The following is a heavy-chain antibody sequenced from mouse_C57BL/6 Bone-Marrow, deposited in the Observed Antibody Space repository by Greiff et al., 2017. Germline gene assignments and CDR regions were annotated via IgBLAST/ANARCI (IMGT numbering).Heavy chain of an antibody. Sequence: VQLQQPGAELVKPGASVKMSCKASGYTFTSYWITWVKQRPGQGLVWIGDIYPGSGSTNYNEKFKSKATLTIDTSSRTAYMQLSSLTSEDSAVYYCARDDYVDWYFDVWGTGTTVTVSS. V-gene: IGHV1-55*01. J-gene: IGHJ1*03. D-gene: IGHD2-4*01. CDR1: GYTFTSYW. CDR3: ARDDYVDWYFDV. CDR2: IYPGSGST.